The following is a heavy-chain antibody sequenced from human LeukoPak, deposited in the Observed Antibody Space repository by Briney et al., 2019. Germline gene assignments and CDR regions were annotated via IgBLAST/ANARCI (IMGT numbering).Heavy chain of an antibody. Sequence: GGSLRLSCAASGFTFSNYGMNWVRQAPGKGLEWVSFTDTSGRYVYYGDSVKGRFTITRDNAKNLLFLQMNGLRAEDTALYYCARGRSITLLRGVAMSDGFDIWGQGAMVAVSS. CDR2: TDTSGRYV. CDR1: GFTFSNYG. CDR3: ARGRSITLLRGVAMSDGFDI. J-gene: IGHJ3*02. D-gene: IGHD3-10*01. V-gene: IGHV3-21*06.